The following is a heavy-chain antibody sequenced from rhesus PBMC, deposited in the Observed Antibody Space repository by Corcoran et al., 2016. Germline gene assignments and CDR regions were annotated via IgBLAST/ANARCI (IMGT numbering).Heavy chain of an antibody. CDR3: ARIGGYSGYRRYYFDY. J-gene: IGHJ4*01. V-gene: IGHV4-65*01. CDR2: ISGSRGST. D-gene: IGHD5-30*01. Sequence: QVQLQESGPGLVKPSETLSLTCAVSGGSISSDDWWSWIRQSPGKGMEWIGYISGSRGSTYYDPSLKSRATISTDTSKNQFSLKLSSVTAADTAVYYCARIGGYSGYRRYYFDYWGQGVLVTVSS. CDR1: GGSISSDDW.